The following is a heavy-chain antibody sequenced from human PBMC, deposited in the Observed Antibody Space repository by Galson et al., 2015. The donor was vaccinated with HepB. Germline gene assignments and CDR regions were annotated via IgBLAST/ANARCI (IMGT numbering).Heavy chain of an antibody. CDR3: TTLWRDCSSTSCYGPYYYDMDV. Sequence: SLRLSCAASGFTFSNAWMSWVRQAPGKGLEWVGRIKSKTDGGTTDYAAPVKGRFAISRDDSKNTLYLQMNSLKTEDTAVYYCTTLWRDCSSTSCYGPYYYDMDVWGQGTPATVFS. CDR2: IKSKTDGGTT. CDR1: GFTFSNAW. V-gene: IGHV3-15*01. J-gene: IGHJ6*02. D-gene: IGHD2-2*01.